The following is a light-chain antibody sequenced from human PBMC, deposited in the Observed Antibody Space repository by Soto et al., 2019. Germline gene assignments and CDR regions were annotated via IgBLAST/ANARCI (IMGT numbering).Light chain of an antibody. CDR2: DAS. V-gene: IGKV3-15*01. Sequence: EIVLTQSPGTLSLSPGEGATLSCRASQSVSSDYLAWYQQKPGQAPRLVIYDASNRATGIPARFSGSGSGTEFTLTISSLQSEDFAVYYCQQYNDWPSHITFGPGTKVDN. J-gene: IGKJ3*01. CDR1: QSVSSD. CDR3: QQYNDWPSHIT.